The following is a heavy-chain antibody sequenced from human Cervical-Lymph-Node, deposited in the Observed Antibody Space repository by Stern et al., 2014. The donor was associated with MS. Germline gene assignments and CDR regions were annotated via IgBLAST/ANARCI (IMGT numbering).Heavy chain of an antibody. J-gene: IGHJ4*02. Sequence: EQLVESGAEVKKPGASVKVSCTASGYTFTGFFLHWVRQAPGHGPEWGGLINPNTGVTKSAQKFQGWVTLTRDTSINTVYMELNRLKSDDTAVFYCARGYPFFDNWGQGTLVTVAS. CDR3: ARGYPFFDN. V-gene: IGHV1-2*04. D-gene: IGHD2-15*01. CDR1: GYTFTGFF. CDR2: INPNTGVT.